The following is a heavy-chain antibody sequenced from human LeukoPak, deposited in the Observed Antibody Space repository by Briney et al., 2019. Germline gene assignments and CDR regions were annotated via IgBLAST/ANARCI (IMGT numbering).Heavy chain of an antibody. Sequence: PGRSLRLSRVPSGVTSCIYAMRWVRQAPGKGRGRGGVISYDGSNKYYADSVNARFTISRDNSKNTLYLQMNSLRAEDTAVYYCARGTTGTTKFDYWGQGTLVTVSS. J-gene: IGHJ4*02. D-gene: IGHD1-1*01. CDR2: ISYDGSNK. CDR1: GVTSCIYA. V-gene: IGHV3-30-3*02. CDR3: ARGTTGTTKFDY.